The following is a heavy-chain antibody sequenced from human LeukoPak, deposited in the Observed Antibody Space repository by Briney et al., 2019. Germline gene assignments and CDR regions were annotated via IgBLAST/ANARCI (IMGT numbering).Heavy chain of an antibody. D-gene: IGHD1-26*01. CDR3: ARSSECHLCDFYYLDV. CDR1: GSSITSGFF. Sequence: SETLSLICSVSGSSITSGFFWGWVRQPPGKGLEWIGSVYRTGLTYYKPSLKSRAAISLDPSKSQFFLELTSVTAADTAVYYCARSSECHLCDFYYLDVWGKGTTVTVSS. V-gene: IGHV4-38-2*02. CDR2: VYRTGLT. J-gene: IGHJ6*03.